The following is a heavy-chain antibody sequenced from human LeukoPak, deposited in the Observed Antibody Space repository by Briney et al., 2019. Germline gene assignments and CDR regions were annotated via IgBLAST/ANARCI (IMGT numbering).Heavy chain of an antibody. CDR2: IYYRGST. J-gene: IGHJ4*02. Sequence: SQTLSLTCTVSGGSISSGGYYWSWIRQHPGKGLEWIGYIYYRGSTYYNPSPKSRVTISVDTSKNQFSLNLTSVTAADTAVFYCARGLSDSSGYYHFDYWGQGTLVTVSS. D-gene: IGHD3-22*01. CDR3: ARGLSDSSGYYHFDY. CDR1: GGSISSGGYY. V-gene: IGHV4-31*03.